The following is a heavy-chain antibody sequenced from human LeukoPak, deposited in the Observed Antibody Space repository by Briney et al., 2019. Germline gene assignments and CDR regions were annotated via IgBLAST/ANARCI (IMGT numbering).Heavy chain of an antibody. Sequence: SETLSLTCAVYGGXFSDYYCSWIRQPPGKGLEWIGRIYCSGSTYYNPSLKSRVTISVDTSKNQFSLKLSSVTAADTAVYYCARLDGGPLLYYYYYGMDVWGQGTTVTVSS. CDR2: IYCSGST. CDR3: ARLDGGPLLYYYYYGMDV. J-gene: IGHJ6*02. V-gene: IGHV4-34*01. CDR1: GGXFSDYY. D-gene: IGHD2-15*01.